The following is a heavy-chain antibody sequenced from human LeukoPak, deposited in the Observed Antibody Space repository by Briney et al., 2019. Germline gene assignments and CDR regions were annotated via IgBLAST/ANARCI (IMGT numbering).Heavy chain of an antibody. CDR2: ISSSSTI. CDR1: GFTFSSYN. Sequence: PGGSLRLSCAASGFTFSSYNMNWVRQAPGKGLEWVSYISSSSTIYYADSVKGRFTISRDNAKNTLYLEMNSLRAEDTAVYYCARGSDSSAWFSSFDYWGQGALVTVSS. V-gene: IGHV3-48*04. J-gene: IGHJ4*02. CDR3: ARGSDSSAWFSSFDY. D-gene: IGHD6-19*01.